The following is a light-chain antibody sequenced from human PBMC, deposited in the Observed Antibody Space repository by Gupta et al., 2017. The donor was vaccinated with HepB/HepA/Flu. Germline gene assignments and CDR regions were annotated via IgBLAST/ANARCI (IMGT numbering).Light chain of an antibody. J-gene: IGLJ3*02. CDR1: NSNIGSNT. V-gene: IGLV1-44*01. Sequence: QSVLTQPPSASGPPGQRVTIPCSGSNSNIGSNTVNWYHHVPGTAPKLLIHTNNQRPSGVPDRFSGSKSDTSASLAISGLQPEDEADYYCATGDYSLNGVVFGGGTKLTVL. CDR2: TNN. CDR3: ATGDYSLNGVV.